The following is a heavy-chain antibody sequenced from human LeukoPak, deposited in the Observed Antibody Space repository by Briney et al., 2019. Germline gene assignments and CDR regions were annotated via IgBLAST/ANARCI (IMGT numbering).Heavy chain of an antibody. D-gene: IGHD3-22*01. J-gene: IGHJ4*02. CDR2: IRSKAYGGTA. Sequence: GGSLRLSCAASGFTFSSYAMSWVRQAPGKGLEWVSHIRSKAYGGTAEYATSVKGRFTISRDDSKNIAYLQMSSLKTEDTAVYYCTRGYDSSGWLFDYWGQGTLVTVSS. V-gene: IGHV3-49*04. CDR1: GFTFSSYA. CDR3: TRGYDSSGWLFDY.